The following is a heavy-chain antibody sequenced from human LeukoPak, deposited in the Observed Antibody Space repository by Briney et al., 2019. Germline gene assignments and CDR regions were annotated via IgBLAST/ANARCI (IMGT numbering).Heavy chain of an antibody. Sequence: ASVKVSCKASGYTFTSYYMHWVRQAPGKGLEWMGGFDPEDGETIYAQKFQGSVTMTEDTSTDTAYMELSSLRSEDTAVYYCATVYYYGSGSSDYWGQGTLVTVSS. CDR2: FDPEDGET. CDR1: GYTFTSYY. D-gene: IGHD3-10*01. CDR3: ATVYYYGSGSSDY. V-gene: IGHV1-24*01. J-gene: IGHJ4*02.